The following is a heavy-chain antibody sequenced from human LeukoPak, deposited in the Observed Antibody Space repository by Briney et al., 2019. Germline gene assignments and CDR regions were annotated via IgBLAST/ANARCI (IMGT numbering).Heavy chain of an antibody. Sequence: PSETLSLTCTVSGGSISSYYWSWIRQPPGKGLEWIGYSFFSGSTNYNPPLKSRVTISLDTSKNQFSLRLNSVTAADTAVYYCARGGLSSGWYGWGQGTLVTVSS. CDR1: GGSISSYY. CDR3: ARGGLSSGWYG. CDR2: SFFSGST. J-gene: IGHJ4*02. V-gene: IGHV4-59*01. D-gene: IGHD6-19*01.